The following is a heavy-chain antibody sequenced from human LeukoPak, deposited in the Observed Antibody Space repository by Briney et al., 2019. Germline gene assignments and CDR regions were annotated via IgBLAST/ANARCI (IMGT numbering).Heavy chain of an antibody. CDR3: AKGAGVRGQFDY. J-gene: IGHJ4*02. CDR2: VMYNGAGT. CDR1: GFTFSSCA. Sequence: TGGSLRLSCAASGFTFSSCAMSWVRQAPGKGLEWVSAVMYNGAGTYYADSVKGRFTISRDNSKTTLFLQMDSLRAKDTAVYYCAKGAGVRGQFDYGGQGTLVTVSS. D-gene: IGHD3-10*01. V-gene: IGHV3-23*01.